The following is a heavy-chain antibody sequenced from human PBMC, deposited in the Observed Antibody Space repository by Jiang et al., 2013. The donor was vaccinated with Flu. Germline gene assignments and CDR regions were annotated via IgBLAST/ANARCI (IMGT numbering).Heavy chain of an antibody. CDR1: GYTFTGYY. J-gene: IGHJ4*02. CDR2: INPNSGGT. D-gene: IGHD1-26*01. V-gene: IGHV1-2*02. CDR3: ARGVGS. Sequence: SGAEVKKPGASVKVSCKTSGYTFTGYYIHWVRQAPGQGLEWLGWINPNSGGTNYEQKFQGRVTMTRDTSINTAYMELTSLRSDDTAVYYCARGVGSWGQGTLITVSS.